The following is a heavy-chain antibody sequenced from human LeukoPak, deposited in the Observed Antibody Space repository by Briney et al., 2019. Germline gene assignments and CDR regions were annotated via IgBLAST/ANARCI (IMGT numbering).Heavy chain of an antibody. CDR3: AKDVYDCSGGSCPQYYYVMDV. Sequence: GGSLRLSCTASGFTFSSYGMHWVRQAPGKGLEWVSFIQFDGSEKYYADSVRGRFTISRDNSKNTLSLQMNSPRAEDTALYYYAKDVYDCSGGSCPQYYYVMDVWGQGTTVTVSS. CDR2: IQFDGSEK. D-gene: IGHD2-15*01. CDR1: GFTFSSYG. J-gene: IGHJ6*02. V-gene: IGHV3-30*02.